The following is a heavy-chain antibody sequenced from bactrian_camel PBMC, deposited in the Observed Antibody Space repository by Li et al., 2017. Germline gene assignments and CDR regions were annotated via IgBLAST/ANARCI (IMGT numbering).Heavy chain of an antibody. D-gene: IGHD5*01. V-gene: IGHV3S35*01. J-gene: IGHJ4*01. CDR2: IYGDDSVT. CDR1: GFTFSTYA. Sequence: VESGGGLVQPGGSLRLSCAASGFTFSTYAMAWLRQAPGEGLEWVSAIYGDDSVTYYADSVKGRTTISRDNSKSMVYLQLNSLKTEDMAMYYCTAVISYALSTFGQGTQVTVS.